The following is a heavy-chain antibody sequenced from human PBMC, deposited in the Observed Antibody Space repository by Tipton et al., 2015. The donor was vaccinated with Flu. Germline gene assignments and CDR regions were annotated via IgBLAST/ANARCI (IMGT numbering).Heavy chain of an antibody. V-gene: IGHV3-33*01. D-gene: IGHD2-2*01. Sequence: SLRLSCAASGFTFSNYGMHWVRQAPGKGLEWVAVIWYDGSNKYYADSVKGRFTISRDNSNNTVYMQMNSLRAEDTAVYYCARGRGYCSTTTCLLPFDFWGQGTLVTVSS. CDR3: ARGRGYCSTTTCLLPFDF. CDR2: IWYDGSNK. CDR1: GFTFSNYG. J-gene: IGHJ4*02.